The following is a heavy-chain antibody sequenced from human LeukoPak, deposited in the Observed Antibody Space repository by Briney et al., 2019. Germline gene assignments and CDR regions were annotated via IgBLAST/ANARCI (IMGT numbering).Heavy chain of an antibody. V-gene: IGHV4-34*08. Sequence: LRLSCAASGFTFSSYWMSWVRQPPGKGLEWIGEIYHSGGANYKPSLKSRVTISVDTSRNHFSLKLTSVTAADTAVYFCAYNRNFALDNWGQGTLVTVS. D-gene: IGHD1-14*01. J-gene: IGHJ4*01. CDR1: GFTFSSYW. CDR3: AYNRNFALDN. CDR2: IYHSGGA.